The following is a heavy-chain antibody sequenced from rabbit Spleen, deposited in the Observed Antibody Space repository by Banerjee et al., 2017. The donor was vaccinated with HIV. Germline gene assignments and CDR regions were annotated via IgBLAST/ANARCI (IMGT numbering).Heavy chain of an antibody. J-gene: IGHJ4*01. Sequence: QEQLVESGGGLVQPGGSLKLSCKASGFDFSNYGVTWVRQAPGKGLEWIGYIEPIFGNTYYANWVNGRFTISSHNAQNTLYLQLSSLTAADTATYFCVRDQAGDGDYGPYYLKLWDPGTLVTVS. D-gene: IGHD2-1*01. CDR1: GFDFSNYG. CDR3: VRDQAGDGDYGPYYLKL. CDR2: IEPIFGNT. V-gene: IGHV1S47*01.